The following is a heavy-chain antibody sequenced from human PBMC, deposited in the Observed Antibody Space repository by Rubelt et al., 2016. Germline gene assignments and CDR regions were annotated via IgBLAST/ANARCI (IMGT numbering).Heavy chain of an antibody. D-gene: IGHD3-16*01. CDR3: LVWGMNGGGGACAV. CDR1: GYTFTSYG. Sequence: QVQLVQSGAEVKKPGASVKVSCKASGYTFTSYGISWVRQAPGQGLEWMGWINPNSGGTNYARRFQGRVTMTGDTSISTAYRELSRMRSDDTAVYYCLVWGMNGGGGACAVWGQGTMVTVAS. CDR2: INPNSGGT. J-gene: IGHJ3*01. V-gene: IGHV1-2*02.